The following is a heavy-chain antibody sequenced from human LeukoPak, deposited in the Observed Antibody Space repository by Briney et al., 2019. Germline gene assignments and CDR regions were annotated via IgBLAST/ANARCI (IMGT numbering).Heavy chain of an antibody. CDR1: GFPFNIYA. J-gene: IGHJ4*02. Sequence: GGSLRLSCAASGFPFNIYAMNWVRQAPGKGLEWVSAISGSGGKTYYADSVKGRFTISRDNSKNTLYLQMNSLRAEDTAVYYCAKGAYGSGSYDYWGQGTLVTV. V-gene: IGHV3-23*01. CDR2: ISGSGGKT. D-gene: IGHD3-10*01. CDR3: AKGAYGSGSYDY.